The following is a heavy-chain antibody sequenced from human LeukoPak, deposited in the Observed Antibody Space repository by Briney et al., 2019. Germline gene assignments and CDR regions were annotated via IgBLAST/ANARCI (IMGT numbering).Heavy chain of an antibody. Sequence: GGSLRLSCTASGFTFNNAWMTWVRQAPGKGLEWVGRIKSKTDGGTTDYAASVKGRFTISRDDSKDMLYLQMNSLETEDSALYYCSKGAYGDYYFDCWGQGTLVSVSS. D-gene: IGHD4-17*01. V-gene: IGHV3-15*01. CDR3: SKGAYGDYYFDC. CDR1: GFTFNNAW. J-gene: IGHJ4*02. CDR2: IKSKTDGGTT.